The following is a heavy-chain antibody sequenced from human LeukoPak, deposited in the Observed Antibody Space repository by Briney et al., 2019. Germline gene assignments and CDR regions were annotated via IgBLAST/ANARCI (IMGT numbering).Heavy chain of an antibody. CDR2: IIPIFGIA. Sequence: ASVKVSCKASGGTFSNYAISWVRQAPGQGLECMGGIIPIFGIANYAQNFQGRVTITTDESTSTAYMELSSLRSEDMAVYYCARDISTVVTPGYFDYWGQGTLVTVSS. V-gene: IGHV1-69*05. CDR1: GGTFSNYA. D-gene: IGHD4-23*01. J-gene: IGHJ4*02. CDR3: ARDISTVVTPGYFDY.